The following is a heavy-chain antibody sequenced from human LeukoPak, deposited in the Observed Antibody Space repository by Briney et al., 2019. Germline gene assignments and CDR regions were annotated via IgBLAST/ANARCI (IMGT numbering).Heavy chain of an antibody. V-gene: IGHV4-30-4*01. CDR3: ALQSITIFGVVKDY. D-gene: IGHD3-3*01. CDR2: IYYSGST. CDR1: GGSISSGDCY. J-gene: IGHJ4*02. Sequence: SQTLSLTCTVSGGSISSGDCYWSWIRQPPGKGLEWIGYIYYSGSTYYNPSLKSRVTISVDTSKNQFSLKLSSVTAADTAVYYCALQSITIFGVVKDYWGQGTLVTVSS.